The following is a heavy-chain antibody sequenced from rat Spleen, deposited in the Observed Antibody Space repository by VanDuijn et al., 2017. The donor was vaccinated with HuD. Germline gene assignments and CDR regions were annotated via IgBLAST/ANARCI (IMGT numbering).Heavy chain of an antibody. Sequence: EVQLQESGPGLVKPSQSLSLTCSVSGHSITSNYWGWIRKFPGNKMEWIGHISYSGSTSYNPSLKSRISITRDTSKNQFFLQVTSVTTEDTATYYCARSEGVHYYLPFADWGQGTLVTISS. D-gene: IGHD1-1*01. V-gene: IGHV3-1*01. CDR3: ARSEGVHYYLPFAD. CDR1: GHSITSNY. CDR2: ISYSGST. J-gene: IGHJ3*01.